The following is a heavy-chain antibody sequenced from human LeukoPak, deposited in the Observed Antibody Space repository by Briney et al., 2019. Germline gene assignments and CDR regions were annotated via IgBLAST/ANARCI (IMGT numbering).Heavy chain of an antibody. Sequence: SGGSLRLSCAASGFTFSSYSMNWVRQAPGKGLEWVSYISSSSSTIYYADSVKGRFTISRDNSKNTLYLQMNSLRAEDTAVYYCARGVPDGGYYFDYWGQGTLVTVSS. CDR2: ISSSSSTI. CDR3: ARGVPDGGYYFDY. J-gene: IGHJ4*02. D-gene: IGHD3-16*01. CDR1: GFTFSSYS. V-gene: IGHV3-48*01.